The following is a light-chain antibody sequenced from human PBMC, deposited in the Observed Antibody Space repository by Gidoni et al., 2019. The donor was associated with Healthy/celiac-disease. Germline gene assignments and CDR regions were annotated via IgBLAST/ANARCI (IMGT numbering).Light chain of an antibody. J-gene: IGKJ2*01. V-gene: IGKV3-15*01. CDR1: QSVSSN. Sequence: IVMTQSPATLSVSPGERATLSCRASQSVSSNLAWYQQQPGQAPRLLIDGAAPRATGIPARFSGSGSGTEFTLTISNPQSEDFAVYYCQQYNNWPDTFGQGTKLEIK. CDR3: QQYNNWPDT. CDR2: GAA.